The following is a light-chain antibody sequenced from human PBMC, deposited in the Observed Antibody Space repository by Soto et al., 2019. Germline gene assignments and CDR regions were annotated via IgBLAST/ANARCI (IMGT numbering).Light chain of an antibody. V-gene: IGKV2-30*01. Sequence: DVVMTQSPLSLPVTLGQPASISCRSSQSLAYSDGNTYLNWFQQRPGQSPRRLIYKVSNRDSGVPDRFSGRGSCTDFTLKISRVEAEDVGVYYCMQGTHWPPYTFGQGTKLEIK. CDR2: KVS. CDR3: MQGTHWPPYT. J-gene: IGKJ2*01. CDR1: QSLAYSDGNTY.